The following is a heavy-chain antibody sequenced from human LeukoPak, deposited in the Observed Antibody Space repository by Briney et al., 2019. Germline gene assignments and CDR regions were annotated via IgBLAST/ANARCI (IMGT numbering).Heavy chain of an antibody. D-gene: IGHD3-3*01. CDR2: IKQDGSEK. CDR3: AREGFGVVRYYYYYMDV. J-gene: IGHJ6*03. CDR1: GFTFSSYW. V-gene: IGHV3-7*01. Sequence: GGSLRLSCAASGFTFSSYWMSWVRQAPGKGLELVANIKQDGSEKYYVDSVKGRFTISRDNAKNSLYLQMNSLRAEDKAVYYCAREGFGVVRYYYYYMDVWGKGTTVTVSS.